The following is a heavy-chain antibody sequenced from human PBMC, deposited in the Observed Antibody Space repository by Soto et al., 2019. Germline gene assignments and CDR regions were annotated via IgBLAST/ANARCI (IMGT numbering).Heavy chain of an antibody. Sequence: PGGSLRLSCAASGFTFSSYGMHWVRQAPGKGLEWVAVIWYDGSNKYYADSVKGRFTISRDNSKNTLYLQMNSLKAEDTAVYYCARDGYYYDSSGYYYVHNWFDPWGQGTLVTVSS. J-gene: IGHJ5*02. V-gene: IGHV3-33*01. CDR1: GFTFSSYG. CDR3: ARDGYYYDSSGYYYVHNWFDP. CDR2: IWYDGSNK. D-gene: IGHD3-22*01.